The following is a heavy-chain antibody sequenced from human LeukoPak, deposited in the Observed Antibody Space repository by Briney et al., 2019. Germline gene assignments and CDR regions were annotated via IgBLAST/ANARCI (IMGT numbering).Heavy chain of an antibody. J-gene: IGHJ4*02. V-gene: IGHV3-64*01. CDR1: GFTFSSYA. D-gene: IGHD3-10*01. Sequence: GGSLRLSCAASGFTFSSYAMHWVRQAPGKGLEYVSAISSNGGSTYYANSVKGRFTISRDNSKNTLYLKMGSLRAEDMAVYYCARGHGSGSYYNDEFDYWGQGTLVTVSS. CDR3: ARGHGSGSYYNDEFDY. CDR2: ISSNGGST.